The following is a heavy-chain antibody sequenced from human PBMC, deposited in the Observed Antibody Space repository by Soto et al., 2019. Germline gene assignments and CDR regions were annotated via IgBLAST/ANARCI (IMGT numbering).Heavy chain of an antibody. CDR1: GFTFSSYA. CDR2: ISGSGGSA. D-gene: IGHD6-19*01. CDR3: VGASGWYYWFAP. J-gene: IGHJ5*02. Sequence: EVQLLESGGGSVQPGGSLRLSCAASGFTFSSYAMSWVRQAPGKGLEWVSAISGSGGSAYYADSVKGRFTISRDNSKNTLYLQMSSLRAEDTAVYYCVGASGWYYWFAPWGQGTLVTVSS. V-gene: IGHV3-23*01.